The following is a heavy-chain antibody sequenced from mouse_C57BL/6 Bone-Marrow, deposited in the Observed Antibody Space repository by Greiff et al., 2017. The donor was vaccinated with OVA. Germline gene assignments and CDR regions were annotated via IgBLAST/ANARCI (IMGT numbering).Heavy chain of an antibody. CDR3: ARDREYYGSSCDY. D-gene: IGHD1-1*01. J-gene: IGHJ2*01. CDR2: INHDGSST. CDR1: GFTFSDYY. Sequence: EVHLVESVGGLVQPGRSMKLSCTASGFTFSDYYMAWVRQAPEKGLEWVANINHDGSSTYYLDSLKSRFIISRDNAKNILYLQMSSLKAEDTATYYCARDREYYGSSCDYWGQGTALTVTS. V-gene: IGHV5-16*01.